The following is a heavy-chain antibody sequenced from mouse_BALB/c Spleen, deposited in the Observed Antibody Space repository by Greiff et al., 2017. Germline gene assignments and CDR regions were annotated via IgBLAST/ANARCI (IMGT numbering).Heavy chain of an antibody. CDR2: IRNKANGYTT. CDR3: ARDIAYGSYGFAY. J-gene: IGHJ3*01. Sequence: EVKLLESGGGLVQPGGSLRLSCATSGFTFTDYYMSWVRQPPGKALEWLGFIRNKANGYTTEYSASVKGRFTISRDNSQSILYLQMNTLRSEDSATYYCARDIAYGSYGFAYWGQGTLVTVSA. D-gene: IGHD2-1*01. CDR1: GFTFTDYY. V-gene: IGHV7-3*02.